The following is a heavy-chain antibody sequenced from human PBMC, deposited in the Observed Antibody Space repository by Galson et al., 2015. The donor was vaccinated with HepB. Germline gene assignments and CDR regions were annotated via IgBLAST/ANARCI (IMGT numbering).Heavy chain of an antibody. CDR1: GFTLSSYA. CDR3: VGGPVSWEDY. V-gene: IGHV3-30-3*01. CDR2: ISNDGGNK. D-gene: IGHD1-26*01. Sequence: SLRLSCAASGFTLSSYAMHWVRQAPGKGLEWVAIISNDGGNKYYADSVKGRFTISRDNSKNMLYLQMNSLRGDDTAVYHCVGGPVSWEDYWGQGTLVTVSS. J-gene: IGHJ4*02.